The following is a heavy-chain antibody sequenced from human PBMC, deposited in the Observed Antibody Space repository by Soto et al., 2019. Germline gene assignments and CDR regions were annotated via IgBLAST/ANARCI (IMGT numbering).Heavy chain of an antibody. J-gene: IGHJ4*02. D-gene: IGHD6-19*01. CDR3: ARDGIGAVAGNDY. CDR2: IWYDGSNK. CDR1: GFTFSSYG. Sequence: QVQLVESGGGVVQPGRSLRLSCAASGFTFSSYGMHWVRQAPGKGLEWVAVIWYDGSNKYYADSVKGRFTISRDNSKNTLYLQMNSLRAEATAVYYCARDGIGAVAGNDYCGQGTLVTVSS. V-gene: IGHV3-33*01.